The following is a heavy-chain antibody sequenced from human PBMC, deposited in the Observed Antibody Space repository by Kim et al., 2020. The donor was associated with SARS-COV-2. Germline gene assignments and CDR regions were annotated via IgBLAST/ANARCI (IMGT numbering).Heavy chain of an antibody. J-gene: IGHJ3*02. D-gene: IGHD6-13*01. CDR2: T. Sequence: TNYAQKFQERVTITRDMSTSTAYMELSSLRSEDTAVYYCAAGGVFDAFDIWGQGTMVTVSS. CDR3: AAGGVFDAFDI. V-gene: IGHV1-58*01.